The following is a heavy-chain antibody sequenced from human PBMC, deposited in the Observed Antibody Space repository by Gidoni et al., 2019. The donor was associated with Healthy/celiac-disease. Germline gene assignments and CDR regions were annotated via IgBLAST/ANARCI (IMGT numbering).Heavy chain of an antibody. D-gene: IGHD3-10*01. Sequence: QVQLQQWGAGRLKPSETLSLTCAVYGGSFSGYYWSWIRQPPGKGLEWIGEINHSGSTNYNPSLKSRVTISVDTSKNQFSLKLSSVTAADTAVYYCARFGRYGSGSSTTYYYYGMDVWGQGTTVTVSS. CDR2: INHSGST. CDR1: GGSFSGYY. J-gene: IGHJ6*02. V-gene: IGHV4-34*01. CDR3: ARFGRYGSGSSTTYYYYGMDV.